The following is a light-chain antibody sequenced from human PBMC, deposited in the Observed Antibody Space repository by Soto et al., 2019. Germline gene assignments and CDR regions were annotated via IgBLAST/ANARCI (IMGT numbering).Light chain of an antibody. CDR3: QQYSIWPYT. Sequence: EIVMTQSPATLSVSPGERATLSCRASQSISSNLAWYQQKPGQAPRLLICGASTRATGIPARCSGSGSGTEFTITNSSLQSEDFAVYYCQQYSIWPYTFGQGTKLEIK. CDR1: QSISSN. CDR2: GAS. V-gene: IGKV3-15*01. J-gene: IGKJ2*01.